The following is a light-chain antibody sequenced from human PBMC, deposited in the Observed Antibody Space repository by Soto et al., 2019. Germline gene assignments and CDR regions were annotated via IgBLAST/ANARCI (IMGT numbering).Light chain of an antibody. J-gene: IGKJ5*01. V-gene: IGKV3D-11*02. CDR3: QQRNYWQVT. Sequence: EIVMTQSPATLSVSPGEGATLSCRASQSVSSKLAWYQQKPGQAPRLLIYDVSNRATGIPARFSGSGSGTDFTLTISSLEPEDFAIYYCQQRNYWQVTFGQGTRLEIK. CDR1: QSVSSK. CDR2: DVS.